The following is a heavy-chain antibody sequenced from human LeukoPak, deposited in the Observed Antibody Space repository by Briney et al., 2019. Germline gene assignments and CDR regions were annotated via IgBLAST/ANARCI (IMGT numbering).Heavy chain of an antibody. Sequence: GGSLRLSCAASGFTFSDYYMSWIRQAPGKGLEWVSAISGSGDSTYYADSVKGRFTISRDNSKNTLYLQMNSLRPEDTAVYYCPKGCASTGCYTSEHWGQGTLVTVSS. CDR1: GFTFSDYY. J-gene: IGHJ4*02. V-gene: IGHV3-23*01. CDR3: PKGCASTGCYTSEH. CDR2: ISGSGDST. D-gene: IGHD2-2*02.